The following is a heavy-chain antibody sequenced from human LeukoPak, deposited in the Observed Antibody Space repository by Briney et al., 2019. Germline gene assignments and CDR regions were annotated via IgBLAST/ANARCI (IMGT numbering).Heavy chain of an antibody. CDR1: GGSISSYY. J-gene: IGHJ6*03. CDR2: IYYSGST. Sequence: SETLSLTCTVSGGSISSYYWSWIRQPPGKGLEWIGYIYYSGSTNYNPSLKSRVTISVGTSKNQFSLKLSSVTAADTAVYYCARQKDFWTHYYYYYYMDVWGKGTTVTISS. CDR3: ARQKDFWTHYYYYYYMDV. V-gene: IGHV4-59*08. D-gene: IGHD1-1*01.